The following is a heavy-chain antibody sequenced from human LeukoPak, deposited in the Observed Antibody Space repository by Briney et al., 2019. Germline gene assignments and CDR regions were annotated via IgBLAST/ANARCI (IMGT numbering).Heavy chain of an antibody. Sequence: GSLRLSCAASGFTFSSYSMNWVRQAPGKGLEWVSYISSSSSTIYYADSVKGRFTISRDNAKNSLYLQMNSLRAEDTAVYYCAREWGQWLALSYYGMDVWGQGTTVTVSS. J-gene: IGHJ6*02. V-gene: IGHV3-48*01. CDR3: AREWGQWLALSYYGMDV. CDR2: ISSSSSTI. CDR1: GFTFSSYS. D-gene: IGHD6-19*01.